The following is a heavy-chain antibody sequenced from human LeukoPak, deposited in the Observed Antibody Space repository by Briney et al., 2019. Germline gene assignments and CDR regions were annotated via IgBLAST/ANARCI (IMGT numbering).Heavy chain of an antibody. Sequence: SETLSLTCTVSGGSISSSSYYWGWIRQPPGKGLEWIGSIYYSGSTYYNPSLKSRVTISVDTSKNQFSLKLSSVTAADTAVYYCARDPSGYSYGLDAFDIWGQGTMVTVSS. CDR3: ARDPSGYSYGLDAFDI. J-gene: IGHJ3*02. CDR2: IYYSGST. CDR1: GGSISSSSYY. V-gene: IGHV4-39*02. D-gene: IGHD5-18*01.